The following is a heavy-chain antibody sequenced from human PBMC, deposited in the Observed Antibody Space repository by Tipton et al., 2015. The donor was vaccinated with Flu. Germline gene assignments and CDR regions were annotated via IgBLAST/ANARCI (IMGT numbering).Heavy chain of an antibody. CDR2: ISHSGST. Sequence: TLSLTCSVSGDSIGSRYYWGWIRQPPGKGLEWIGSISHSGSTYYNPSLKSRVTISLDTSKNQFSLKLSSVTAADTAVYYCARRTYYYGSGEQDYWGQGTLVTVSS. CDR3: ARRTYYYGSGEQDY. J-gene: IGHJ4*02. D-gene: IGHD3-10*01. V-gene: IGHV4-38-2*01. CDR1: GDSIGSRYY.